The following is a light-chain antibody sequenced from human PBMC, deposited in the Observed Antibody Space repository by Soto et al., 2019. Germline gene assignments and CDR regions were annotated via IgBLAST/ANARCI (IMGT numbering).Light chain of an antibody. Sequence: QSALTQPASVSGSPGQSITISCTGTSSDVGGYNYVSWYQQHPGKAPKLMIYDVSNRPSGVSNRFSGSKSGNTSSLNISGLQAEDEAEYYCSSYTSSSTLVFGTGTKLTVL. CDR1: SSDVGGYNY. CDR3: SSYTSSSTLV. CDR2: DVS. V-gene: IGLV2-14*01. J-gene: IGLJ1*01.